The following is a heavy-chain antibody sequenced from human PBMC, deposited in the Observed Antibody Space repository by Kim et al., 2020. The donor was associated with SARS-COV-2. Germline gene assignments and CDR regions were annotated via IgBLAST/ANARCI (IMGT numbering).Heavy chain of an antibody. CDR3: ARPRDVDTAMVMEFDY. Sequence: SVKGRFTISRDNAKNSLYRQMNSLRAEDTAVYYCARPRDVDTAMVMEFDYWGQGTLVTVSS. V-gene: IGHV3-11*06. J-gene: IGHJ4*02. D-gene: IGHD5-18*01.